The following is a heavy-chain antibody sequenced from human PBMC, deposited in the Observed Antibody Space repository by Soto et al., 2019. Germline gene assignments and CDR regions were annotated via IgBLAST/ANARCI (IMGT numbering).Heavy chain of an antibody. CDR3: ARGPQVPYGSGYTDY. Sequence: ASVKVSCKASGYTFTGYYMHWVRQAPGQGLEWMGWINPNSGGTNYAQKFQGWVTMTRDTSISTAYMELSRLRSDDTSLYYFARGPQVPYGSGYTDYWGQGTLVTVSS. CDR2: INPNSGGT. V-gene: IGHV1-2*04. J-gene: IGHJ4*02. D-gene: IGHD3-10*01. CDR1: GYTFTGYY.